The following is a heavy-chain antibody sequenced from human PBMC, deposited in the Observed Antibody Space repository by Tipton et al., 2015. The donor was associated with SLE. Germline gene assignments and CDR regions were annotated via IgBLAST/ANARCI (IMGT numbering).Heavy chain of an antibody. Sequence: TLSLTCTVSGGSISSYYWSWIRQPPGKGLEWIGYIYYSGSTNYNPSLKSRVTISVDTSKNQFSLKLSSVTAADTAMYYCARAGGLGIAAALFLDAFDIWGQGTMVTVSS. CDR2: IYYSGST. CDR1: GGSISSYY. J-gene: IGHJ3*02. V-gene: IGHV4-59*01. CDR3: ARAGGLGIAAALFLDAFDI. D-gene: IGHD6-13*01.